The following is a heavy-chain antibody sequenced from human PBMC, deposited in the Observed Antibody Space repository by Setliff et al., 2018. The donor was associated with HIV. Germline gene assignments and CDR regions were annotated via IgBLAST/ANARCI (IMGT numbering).Heavy chain of an antibody. J-gene: IGHJ6*03. CDR2: NNHREDT. V-gene: IGHV4-34*01. D-gene: IGHD6-13*01. CDR3: ARMAAAGRGHCYYYVDV. CDR1: GASFSNYY. Sequence: SETLSLTCAVYGASFSNYYGGWARQPPGKGLEWIGENNHREDTNYNPSLKSRVTISVDTSKNQFSLKLSSVTAADTAVYFCARMAAAGRGHCYYYVDVWGKGTTVTVSS.